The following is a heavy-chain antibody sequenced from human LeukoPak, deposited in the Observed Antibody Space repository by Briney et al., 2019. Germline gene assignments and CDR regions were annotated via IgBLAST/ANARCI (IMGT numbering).Heavy chain of an antibody. CDR2: IYYSGST. CDR1: GGSISSGDYY. Sequence: SQTLSLTCTVSGGSISSGDYYWGWIRQPPGKGLEWIGSIYYSGSTYYNPSLKSRVTISVDTSKNQFSLRLSSVTAADTAVYYCARRTWIQLWYFDYWGQGTLVTVSS. J-gene: IGHJ4*02. CDR3: ARRTWIQLWYFDY. D-gene: IGHD5-18*01. V-gene: IGHV4-39*01.